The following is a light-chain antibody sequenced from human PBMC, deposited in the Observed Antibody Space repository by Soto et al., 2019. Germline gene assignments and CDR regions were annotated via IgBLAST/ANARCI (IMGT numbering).Light chain of an antibody. J-gene: IGLJ3*02. CDR2: DVS. CDR1: SSDVGGYNY. V-gene: IGLV2-14*01. Sequence: QSALTQPASVSGSPGQSITISCTGTSSDVGGYNYVSWYQQHPGKAPKLMIYDVSNRPSGVSNRFSGSKSGNTASLTISGLQAEDEAEYYCSSYTSSSTPLVLGGGTKLTVL. CDR3: SSYTSSSTPLV.